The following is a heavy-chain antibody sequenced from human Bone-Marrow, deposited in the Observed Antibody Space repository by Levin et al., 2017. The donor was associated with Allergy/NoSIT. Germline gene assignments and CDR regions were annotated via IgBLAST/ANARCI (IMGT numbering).Heavy chain of an antibody. V-gene: IGHV3-23*01. CDR3: AKDICPSSSCWYGGMDV. J-gene: IGHJ6*02. CDR1: GFTFNDYA. Sequence: QPGESLKISCTGSGFTFNDYAMNWVRQAPGKGLEWVSVISAGFGSSTYYADSVKGRFIISRDRSKNTLYLQMNSLRADDTAVYYCAKDICPSSSCWYGGMDVWGQGTTVTVSS. CDR2: ISAGFGSST. D-gene: IGHD2-2*01.